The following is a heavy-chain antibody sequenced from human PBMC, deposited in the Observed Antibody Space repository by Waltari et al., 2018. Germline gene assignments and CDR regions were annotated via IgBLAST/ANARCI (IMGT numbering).Heavy chain of an antibody. CDR1: GGPFGGYC. J-gene: IGHJ6*03. CDR2: IIPMFGIP. CDR3: ATHKLGVSQHYYHMDA. V-gene: IGHV1-69*12. D-gene: IGHD7-27*01. Sequence: HVQLVQSGAEVRTPGSSVKVSCKASGGPFGGYCISWVRLLPGQRLEWMGVIIPMFGIPDYSQKFQGRLTITADESTSTAYMDLNSLTSEDTAIYYCATHKLGVSQHYYHMDAWGKGTTVTISS.